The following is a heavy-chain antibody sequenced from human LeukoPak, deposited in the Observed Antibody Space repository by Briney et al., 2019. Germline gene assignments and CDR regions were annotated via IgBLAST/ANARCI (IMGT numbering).Heavy chain of an antibody. V-gene: IGHV3-48*04. CDR1: GFTFSSYS. Sequence: GRSLRLSCAASGFTFSSYSMNWVRQAPGKGLEWVSYISSSSSTIYYADSVKGRFTISRDNAKNSLYLQMNSLRAEDTAVYYCARDSRGFGELPDYWGQGTLVTVSS. CDR3: ARDSRGFGELPDY. D-gene: IGHD3-10*01. CDR2: ISSSSSTI. J-gene: IGHJ4*02.